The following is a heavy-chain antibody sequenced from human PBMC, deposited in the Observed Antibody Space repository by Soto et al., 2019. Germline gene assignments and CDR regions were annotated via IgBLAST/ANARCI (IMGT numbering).Heavy chain of an antibody. V-gene: IGHV3-48*02. D-gene: IGHD1-26*01. CDR1: GFTFSSYS. J-gene: IGHJ6*02. Sequence: EVQLVESGGGLVQPGGSLRLSCAASGFTFSSYSMNWVRQAPGKGLEWVSYISSSSSTIYYADSVKGRFTISRDNAKNSLYLQMNSLRDEDTAVYYCARETSVWEDYYGMGVWGQGTTVTVSS. CDR2: ISSSSSTI. CDR3: ARETSVWEDYYGMGV.